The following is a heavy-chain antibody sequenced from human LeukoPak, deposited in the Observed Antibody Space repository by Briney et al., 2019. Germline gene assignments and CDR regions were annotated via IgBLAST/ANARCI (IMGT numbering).Heavy chain of an antibody. J-gene: IGHJ4*02. V-gene: IGHV1-2*06. CDR1: GYTFTGYY. Sequence: ASVKVSCKASGYTFTGYYIHWVRQAPVQGLEWMGRINPNSGGTNYAQKFQGRVTMTRDTSIGTVYMELSRLGSDDAAVYYCARGTSYTSGWWIYFDYWGQGTLVTVSS. D-gene: IGHD6-19*01. CDR2: INPNSGGT. CDR3: ARGTSYTSGWWIYFDY.